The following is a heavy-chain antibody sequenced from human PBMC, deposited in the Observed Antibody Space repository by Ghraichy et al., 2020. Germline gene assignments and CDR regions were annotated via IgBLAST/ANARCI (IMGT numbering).Heavy chain of an antibody. J-gene: IGHJ4*02. CDR2: ISGSGGST. Sequence: SCAASGFTFSSYAMSWVRQAPGKGLEWVSAISGSGGSTYYADSVKGRFTISRDNSKNTLYLQMNSLRAEDTAVYYCAKDEAAAGLGIFDYWGQGTLVTISS. D-gene: IGHD6-13*01. CDR3: AKDEAAAGLGIFDY. V-gene: IGHV3-23*01. CDR1: GFTFSSYA.